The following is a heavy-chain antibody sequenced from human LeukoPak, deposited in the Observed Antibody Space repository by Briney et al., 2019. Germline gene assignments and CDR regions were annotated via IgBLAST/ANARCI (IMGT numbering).Heavy chain of an antibody. D-gene: IGHD5-18*01. V-gene: IGHV3-30-3*01. J-gene: IGHJ3*02. CDR3: ARDLVGVVDTAMGDAFDI. CDR1: GFTFSSYA. CDR2: ISYDGSNK. Sequence: PGRSLRLSCAASGFTFSSYAMHWVRQAPGKGLEWVAVISYDGSNKYYADSVKGRFTISRDNSKNTLYLQMNSLRAEDTAVYYCARDLVGVVDTAMGDAFDIWGQGTMVTVSS.